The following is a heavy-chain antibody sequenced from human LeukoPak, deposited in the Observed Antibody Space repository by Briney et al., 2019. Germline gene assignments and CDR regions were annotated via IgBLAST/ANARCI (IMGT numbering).Heavy chain of an antibody. V-gene: IGHV3-23*01. CDR3: AKHGDNVWGSFRFGFDS. CDR1: GFTFSSYA. Sequence: GGSLRLSCAASGFTFSSYAMSWVRQAPGKGLEWVSAIIGSGGSIHYADSVRGRFTISRDNFKNTVFLQLSSLRPEDTAVYYCAKHGDNVWGSFRFGFDSWGQGTLVTVSS. CDR2: IIGSGGSI. J-gene: IGHJ4*02. D-gene: IGHD3-16*02.